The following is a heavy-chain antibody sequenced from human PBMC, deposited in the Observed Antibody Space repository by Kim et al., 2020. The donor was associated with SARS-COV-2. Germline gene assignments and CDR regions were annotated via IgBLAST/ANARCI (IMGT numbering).Heavy chain of an antibody. CDR2: INHSGST. CDR1: GGSFSGYY. J-gene: IGHJ3*02. V-gene: IGHV4-34*01. D-gene: IGHD7-27*01. CDR3: ARLTGYWGAFAI. Sequence: SDTLSLTCAVYGGSFSGYYWSWIRQPPGKGLEWIGEINHSGSTNYNPSLKSRVTISVDTSKNQFSLKLSSVTAADTAVYYCARLTGYWGAFAIWGQVTMV.